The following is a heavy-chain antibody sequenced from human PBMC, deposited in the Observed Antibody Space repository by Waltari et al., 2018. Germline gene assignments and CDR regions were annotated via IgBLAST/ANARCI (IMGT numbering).Heavy chain of an antibody. D-gene: IGHD4-4*01. J-gene: IGHJ4*02. CDR2: INVDGSST. V-gene: IGHV3-74*01. Sequence: EVQLVESGGDLVQPGGSLRLSCAASGFTFSNYWMHWVRQAPGKGLAWVARINVDGSSTVYANSVAGRFTISRDNAKNTVYLEMSGRRAEDTAVYYCTRGEINYSRFDYWGQGSLVTVSS. CDR3: TRGEINYSRFDY. CDR1: GFTFSNYW.